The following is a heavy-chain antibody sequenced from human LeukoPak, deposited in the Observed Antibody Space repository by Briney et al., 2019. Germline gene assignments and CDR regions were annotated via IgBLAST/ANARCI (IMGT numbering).Heavy chain of an antibody. J-gene: IGHJ4*02. D-gene: IGHD2-21*02. CDR3: ARALNAPYCGGDCYYDY. V-gene: IGHV4-59*01. CDR2: IYYSGST. Sequence: AETLSLICTVSGGSISSYYWSWIRQPAGKGLGWLRYIYYSGSTKYNPSLKSRVTISVDTSKNQFSLKLSYVTAADTAVYYCARALNAPYCGGDCYYDYWGQGTLVTVSS. CDR1: GGSISSYY.